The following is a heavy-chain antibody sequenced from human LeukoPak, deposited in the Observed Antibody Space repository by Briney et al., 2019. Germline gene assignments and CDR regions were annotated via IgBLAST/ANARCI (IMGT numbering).Heavy chain of an antibody. CDR1: GGTFSSYA. CDR3: ARDRAITGTRLYDY. J-gene: IGHJ4*02. CDR2: IIPIFGIA. Sequence: SVEVSCKASGGTFSSYAISWVRQAPGQGLEWMGRIIPIFGIANYAQKFQGRVTITADKSTSTAYMELSSLRSEDTAVYYCARDRAITGTRLYDYWGQGTLVTVSS. D-gene: IGHD1-7*01. V-gene: IGHV1-69*04.